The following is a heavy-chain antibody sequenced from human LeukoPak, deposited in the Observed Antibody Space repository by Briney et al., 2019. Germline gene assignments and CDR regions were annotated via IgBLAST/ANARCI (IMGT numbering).Heavy chain of an antibody. CDR1: GGTFSSYA. V-gene: IGHV1-69*05. Sequence: ASVKVSCKASGGTFSSYAISWVRQAPGQGLEWMGGIIPIFGTANYAQKFQGRITLTRDMSTSTDYLELSSLRSEDTAVYYCAGDNSVRDEAWWFDPWGQGILVTVSS. D-gene: IGHD5-24*01. CDR3: AGDNSVRDEAWWFDP. J-gene: IGHJ5*02. CDR2: IIPIFGTA.